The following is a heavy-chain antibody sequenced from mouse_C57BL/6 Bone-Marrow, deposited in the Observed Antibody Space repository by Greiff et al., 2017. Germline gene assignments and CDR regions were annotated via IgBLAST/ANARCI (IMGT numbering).Heavy chain of an antibody. CDR3: ARRTPRFYAMDY. CDR1: GFTFSDYG. CDR2: ISSGSSTI. V-gene: IGHV5-17*01. Sequence: EVKLMESGGGLVKPGGSLKLSCAASGFTFSDYGMHWVRQAPEKGLEWVAYISSGSSTIYYADTVKGRFTFSRDNAKNTLFLQMTSLRSEDTAMYYCARRTPRFYAMDYWGQGTSVTVSS. J-gene: IGHJ4*01.